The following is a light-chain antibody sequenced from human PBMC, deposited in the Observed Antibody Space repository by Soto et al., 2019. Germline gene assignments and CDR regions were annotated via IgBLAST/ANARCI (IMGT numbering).Light chain of an antibody. CDR1: GSNIGAGYG. V-gene: IGLV1-40*01. CDR3: QSYDSNLSEV. Sequence: QSVLTQPPSVPGAPGQTVTISCTGSGSNIGAGYGVQWYQQLPGTATRLLIYGSDDRPSGVPDRFSASVSGNSASLAITGLQTEDEAVYYCQSYDSNLSEVFGPGTKVTVL. J-gene: IGLJ1*01. CDR2: GSD.